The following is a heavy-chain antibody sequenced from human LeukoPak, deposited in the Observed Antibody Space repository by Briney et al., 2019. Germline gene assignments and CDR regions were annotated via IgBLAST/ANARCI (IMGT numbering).Heavy chain of an antibody. V-gene: IGHV1-8*01. Sequence: GASVKVSCKASGYTFTSYDINWVRQATGQGLEWMGWMNPNSGNTGYAQKFQGRVTMTRNTSISTAYMELSSLRAEDTAVYYCAREAAAGTHYYYYMDVWGKGTTVTVSS. J-gene: IGHJ6*03. D-gene: IGHD6-13*01. CDR1: GYTFTSYD. CDR3: AREAAAGTHYYYYMDV. CDR2: MNPNSGNT.